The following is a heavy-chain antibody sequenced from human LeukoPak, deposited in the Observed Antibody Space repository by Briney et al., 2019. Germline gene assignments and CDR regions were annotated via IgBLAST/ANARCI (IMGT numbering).Heavy chain of an antibody. J-gene: IGHJ6*03. D-gene: IGHD4-17*01. V-gene: IGHV3-53*01. CDR3: ARDPYGYYYMDV. CDR2: IYSGGST. CDR1: GFTVSSNY. Sequence: GGSLRLSCAASGFTVSSNYMSWVRQAPGKGLEWVSVIYSGGSTNYADSVKGRFTISRDNSKNTLYLQMNSLRAEDTAVYYCARDPYGYYYMDVWGKGTTVTVSS.